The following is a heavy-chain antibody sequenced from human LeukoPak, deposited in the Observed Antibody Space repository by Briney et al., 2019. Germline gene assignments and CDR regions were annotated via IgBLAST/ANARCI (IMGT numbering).Heavy chain of an antibody. J-gene: IGHJ3*02. CDR1: GFTFSSYG. CDR3: ARGGDYAGAFDI. Sequence: KPGASLKLSCTASGFTFSSYGISWVRQAPGQGLEWVGWISAYNGNTNYAQTLQGRVTMTTDTSTSTAYMELRSLRSDDTAVYYCARGGDYAGAFDIWGQGTMVTVSS. V-gene: IGHV1-18*04. CDR2: ISAYNGNT. D-gene: IGHD4-17*01.